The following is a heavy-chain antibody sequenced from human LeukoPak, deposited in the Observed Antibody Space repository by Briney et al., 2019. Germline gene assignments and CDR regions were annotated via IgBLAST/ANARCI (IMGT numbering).Heavy chain of an antibody. Sequence: PGGSLRLSCAASGFTSSSYAMSWVRQAPGKGLEWVSAISGSGGSTYYADSVKGRFTISRDNSKNTLYLQMNSLRAEDTAVYYCANSVVGAPELDYWGQGTLVTVSS. CDR1: GFTSSSYA. CDR3: ANSVVGAPELDY. CDR2: ISGSGGST. D-gene: IGHD1-26*01. V-gene: IGHV3-23*01. J-gene: IGHJ4*02.